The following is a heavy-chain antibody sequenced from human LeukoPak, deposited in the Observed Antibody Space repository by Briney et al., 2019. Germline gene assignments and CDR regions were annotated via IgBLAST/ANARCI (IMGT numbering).Heavy chain of an antibody. J-gene: IGHJ4*02. V-gene: IGHV3-30*09. CDR3: AKDHCSSTSCFYFDY. D-gene: IGHD2-2*01. CDR2: ISYDGSNK. Sequence: GGSLRLSCAASGFTFSSYAMHWVRQAPGKGLEWVAVISYDGSNKYYADSVKGRFAISRDNSKNTLYLQMNSLRAEDTAVYYCAKDHCSSTSCFYFDYWGQGTLVTVSS. CDR1: GFTFSSYA.